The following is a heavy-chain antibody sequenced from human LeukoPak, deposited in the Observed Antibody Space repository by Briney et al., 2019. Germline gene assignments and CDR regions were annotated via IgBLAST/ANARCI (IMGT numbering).Heavy chain of an antibody. CDR1: GGSISSSSYY. CDR2: IYYSGST. CDR3: ARPAGGAAPFGY. D-gene: IGHD2-8*02. V-gene: IGHV4-39*01. J-gene: IGHJ4*02. Sequence: PSETLSLTCTVSGGSISSSSYYWGWIRQPPGKGLEWIGSIYYSGSTYYNPSHKSRVAISVDTSKNQFSLKLSSVTAADTAVYYCARPAGGAAPFGYWGQGTLVTVSS.